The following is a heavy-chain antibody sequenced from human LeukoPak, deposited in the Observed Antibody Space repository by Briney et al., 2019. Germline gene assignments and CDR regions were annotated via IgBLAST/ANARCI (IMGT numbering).Heavy chain of an antibody. CDR1: GGSIRSGTYY. CDR3: ARDPYDTSANDAFDI. D-gene: IGHD3-22*01. CDR2: IYTSGST. V-gene: IGHV4-61*02. J-gene: IGHJ3*02. Sequence: PSETLSLTCTVSGGSIRSGTYYCNWIRQPAGKGLEWIGRIYTSGSTNYNPSLKSRVTISVDTSKNQFSLKLTSVTAADTAMYYCARDPYDTSANDAFDIWGQGTMVSVSS.